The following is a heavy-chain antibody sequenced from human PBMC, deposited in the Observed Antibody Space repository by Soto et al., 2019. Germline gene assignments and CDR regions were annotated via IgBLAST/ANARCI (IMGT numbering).Heavy chain of an antibody. CDR3: ARPAIVGATTGYFDY. CDR2: IIPIFGTA. J-gene: IGHJ4*02. CDR1: GGTFSSYA. V-gene: IGHV1-69*12. Sequence: QVQLVQSGAEVKKPGSSVKVSCKASGGTFSSYAISWVRQAPGQGLEWMGGIIPIFGTANYAQKFQGRVTITGDEATRTAYMELSSLRSEDTAVYYCARPAIVGATTGYFDYWGQGTLVTVSS. D-gene: IGHD1-26*01.